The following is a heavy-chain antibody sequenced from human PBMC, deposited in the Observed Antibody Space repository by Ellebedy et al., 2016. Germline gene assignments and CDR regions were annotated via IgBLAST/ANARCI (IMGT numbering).Heavy chain of an antibody. D-gene: IGHD3-22*01. CDR1: GFTFSSYS. CDR3: ATDWGHYYDSSPLGGAFDI. V-gene: IGHV3-48*01. J-gene: IGHJ3*02. CDR2: ISSSSSTI. Sequence: GESLKISCAASGFTFSSYSMNWVRQAPGKGLEWVSYISSSSSTIYYADSVKGRFTISRDNSKNTLYLQMNSLRAEDTAVYYCATDWGHYYDSSPLGGAFDIWGQGTMVTVSS.